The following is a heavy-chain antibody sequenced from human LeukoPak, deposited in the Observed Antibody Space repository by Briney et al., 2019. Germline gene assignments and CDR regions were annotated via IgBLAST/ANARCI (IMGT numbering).Heavy chain of an antibody. D-gene: IGHD1-26*01. J-gene: IGHJ3*02. CDR1: GGTFSSYA. V-gene: IGHV1-69*05. CDR3: ARDTVGAILTDAFDI. CDR2: IIPIFGTA. Sequence: GASVKVSCKASGGTFSSYAISWVRQAPGQGLEWMGRIIPIFGTANYAQKFQGRVTITTDESTSTAYMELSSLRSEDTAVYYCARDTVGAILTDAFDIWGQGTKVTVSS.